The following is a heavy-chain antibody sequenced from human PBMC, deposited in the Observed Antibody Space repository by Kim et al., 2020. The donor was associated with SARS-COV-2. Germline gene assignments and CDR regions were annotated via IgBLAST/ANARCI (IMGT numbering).Heavy chain of an antibody. CDR2: IYYSGST. J-gene: IGHJ4*02. Sequence: SETLSLTCTVSGGSISSSSYYWGWIRQPPGKGLEWIGSIYYSGSTYYNPSLKSRVTISVDTSKNQFSLKLSSVTAADTAVYYCARYFESDCSSTSCYGTTDYASQRFDYWGQGTLVTVSS. CDR3: ARYFESDCSSTSCYGTTDYASQRFDY. D-gene: IGHD2-2*01. V-gene: IGHV4-39*07. CDR1: GGSISSSSYY.